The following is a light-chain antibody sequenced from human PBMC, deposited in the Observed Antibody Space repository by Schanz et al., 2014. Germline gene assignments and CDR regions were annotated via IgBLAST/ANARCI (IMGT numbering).Light chain of an antibody. CDR2: DVT. J-gene: IGLJ2*01. V-gene: IGLV2-14*03. Sequence: QSALTQPASVSGSPGQSITISCTGTSSDVGTYNYVSWYQHHPGKAPKLMIYDVTSRPSGVSNRFSGSKSGNTASLTISGLQAEDEADYYCSSYRRNSTTTHVVFGGGTKLTVL. CDR1: SSDVGTYNY. CDR3: SSYRRNSTTTHVV.